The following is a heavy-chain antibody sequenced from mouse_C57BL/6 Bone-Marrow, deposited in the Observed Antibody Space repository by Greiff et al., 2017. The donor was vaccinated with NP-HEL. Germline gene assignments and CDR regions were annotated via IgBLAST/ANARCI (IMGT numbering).Heavy chain of an antibody. Sequence: QVQLKQSGAELVKPGASVKISCKASGYAFSSYCMNWVKERPGKGLEWIGQIYPGDGDTKYNGKFKGKATLTADKSSSTAYMQVSSLTSEDSAVYFCARGDYGSSRFGYAMDYWGQGNAVTVSS. J-gene: IGHJ4*01. CDR3: ARGDYGSSRFGYAMDY. CDR1: GYAFSSYC. CDR2: IYPGDGDT. V-gene: IGHV1-80*01. D-gene: IGHD1-1*01.